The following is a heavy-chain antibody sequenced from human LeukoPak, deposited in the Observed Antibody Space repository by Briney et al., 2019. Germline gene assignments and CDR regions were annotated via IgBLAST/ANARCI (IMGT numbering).Heavy chain of an antibody. CDR2: IGDTT. Sequence: GGSLRLSCAASGFTFSRFSMTWVRPAPGKRLEWVSSIGDTTYYADSVKGRFIISRDNSKNTLYLQMNRLRADDTTVYYCVKRGEEGSWGQGTLVIVS. D-gene: IGHD4-17*01. CDR1: GFTFSRFS. J-gene: IGHJ5*02. CDR3: VKRGEEGS. V-gene: IGHV3-23*01.